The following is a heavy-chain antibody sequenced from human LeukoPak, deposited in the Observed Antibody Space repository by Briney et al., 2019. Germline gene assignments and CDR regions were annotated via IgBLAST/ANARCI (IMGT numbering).Heavy chain of an antibody. CDR2: ISGSATNT. Sequence: GGSLRLSCAASGFTFSTYAMSWVRQAPGKGLEWVPSISGSATNTYYADSVKGRFTISRDNSKNTLYLQMNSLRAEDTAVYYCAKVTYGSGTYGAFDYWGQGTLVTVSS. CDR3: AKVTYGSGTYGAFDY. V-gene: IGHV3-23*01. D-gene: IGHD3-10*01. J-gene: IGHJ4*02. CDR1: GFTFSTYA.